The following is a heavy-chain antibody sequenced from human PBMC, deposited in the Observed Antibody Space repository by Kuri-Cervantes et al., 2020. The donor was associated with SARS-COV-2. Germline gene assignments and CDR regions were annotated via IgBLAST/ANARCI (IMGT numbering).Heavy chain of an antibody. CDR3: ATDKPSYGGNGYLEL. CDR1: GGSIRSGAYY. Sequence: SCSVSGGSIRSGAYYCHWIRHRPGKGLEWIGNFYYNGITYYNPSLKSRITISVDTSKNQFSLKLSSVTAADTAVYYCATDKPSYGGNGYLELWGQGTLVTVSS. D-gene: IGHD4-23*01. CDR2: FYYNGIT. V-gene: IGHV4-31*02. J-gene: IGHJ1*01.